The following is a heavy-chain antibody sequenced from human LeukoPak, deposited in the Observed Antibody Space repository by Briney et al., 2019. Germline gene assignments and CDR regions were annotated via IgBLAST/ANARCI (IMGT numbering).Heavy chain of an antibody. J-gene: IGHJ4*02. CDR2: INPKSGDP. Sequence: GASVKVSCKTSGYRFTGYYMHWVRQAPGQGLEWMGWINPKSGDPIYVQKFQGRVTMTRDTSISTAYMELSRLRSDDTAVYYCARDRKWELYYDYWGQGTLVTVSS. CDR3: ARDRKWELYYDY. D-gene: IGHD1-26*01. V-gene: IGHV1-2*02. CDR1: GYRFTGYY.